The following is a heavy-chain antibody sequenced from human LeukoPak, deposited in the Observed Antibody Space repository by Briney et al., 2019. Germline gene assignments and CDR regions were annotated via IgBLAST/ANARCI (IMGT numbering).Heavy chain of an antibody. CDR1: GFTFSSNA. CDR3: ANTRLGY. D-gene: IGHD6-19*01. J-gene: IGHJ4*02. CDR2: MSAGDGST. Sequence: GGSLRLSCVVSGFTFSSNAMSWVCQAPGKGVQWVSTMSAGDGSTYYADSVKGRFAISRDNSKKTVYLQMSSLRAEDTAVYYCANTRLGYWGQGTLVTVSS. V-gene: IGHV3-23*01.